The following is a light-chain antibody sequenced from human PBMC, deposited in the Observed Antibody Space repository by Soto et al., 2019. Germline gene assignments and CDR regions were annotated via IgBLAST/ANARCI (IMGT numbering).Light chain of an antibody. V-gene: IGKV1-27*01. J-gene: IGKJ4*01. Sequence: SQITQSPSSLSASVGARVTITCRAIHGISNYLAWYQQKPGKVPKLLIYAASTLQSGVPSRFSGSGSGTDFTLTISSLQPEDVATYYCQEYNSATPHTFGGGSKVDIK. CDR3: QEYNSATPHT. CDR2: AAS. CDR1: HGISNY.